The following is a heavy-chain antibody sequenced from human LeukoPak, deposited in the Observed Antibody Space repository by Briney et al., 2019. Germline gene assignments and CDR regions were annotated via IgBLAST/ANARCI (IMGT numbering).Heavy chain of an antibody. V-gene: IGHV3-21*01. CDR2: ISKNSGFI. D-gene: IGHD2-2*01. J-gene: IGHJ4*02. CDR3: ARDNGRYCSSTSCFHDY. Sequence: GGSLRLSCAASGFTFSSYAMHWVRQAPGKGLEWVSSISKNSGFIYYADSVKGRFTISRDNAENSLYLQMNSLRDEDTAVYYCARDNGRYCSSTSCFHDYWGQGTLVTVSS. CDR1: GFTFSSYA.